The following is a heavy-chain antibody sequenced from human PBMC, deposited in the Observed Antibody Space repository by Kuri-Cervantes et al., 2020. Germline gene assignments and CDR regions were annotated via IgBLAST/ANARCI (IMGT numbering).Heavy chain of an antibody. J-gene: IGHJ6*03. D-gene: IGHD3-16*01. CDR3: ARVVDYCTTGYCYYMDV. CDR2: IYYSGST. Sequence: GSLRLSCTVSGGSVSSDSYYWSWIRQPPGKGLEWIGYIYYSGSTNYNPSLKSRVTISVDTSKNQFSLKLSSVTDADTAAYYCARVVDYCTTGYCYYMDVWAKGTTVTVSS. CDR1: GGSVSSDSYY. V-gene: IGHV4-61*01.